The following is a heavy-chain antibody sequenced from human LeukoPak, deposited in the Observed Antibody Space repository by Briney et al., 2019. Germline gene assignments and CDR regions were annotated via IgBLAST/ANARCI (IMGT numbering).Heavy chain of an antibody. D-gene: IGHD3-3*01. Sequence: GGSLRLSCAASGFTFSSYAMSWVRQAPGKGLEWVSAISGSGGSTYYADSVKGRFTISRYNSKNTLYLQMNSLRAEDTAVYYCAKDLNWSGSPPNTFDYWGQGTLVTVSS. CDR1: GFTFSSYA. V-gene: IGHV3-23*01. CDR2: ISGSGGST. J-gene: IGHJ4*02. CDR3: AKDLNWSGSPPNTFDY.